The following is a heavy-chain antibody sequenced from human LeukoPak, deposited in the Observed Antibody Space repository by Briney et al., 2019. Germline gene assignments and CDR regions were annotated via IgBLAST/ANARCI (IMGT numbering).Heavy chain of an antibody. CDR2: ISWNSGSI. CDR1: GFTFDDYA. D-gene: IGHD5-18*01. Sequence: LRLSSAASGFTFDDYAMHWDRQAPGKGLEWVSGISWNSGSIDYADSVKGRFTISRDNAKNSLYLQMNSLTAEDTAVYYCAKAQQLWYHFDYWGQGTLVTVSS. V-gene: IGHV3-9*01. CDR3: AKAQQLWYHFDY. J-gene: IGHJ4*02.